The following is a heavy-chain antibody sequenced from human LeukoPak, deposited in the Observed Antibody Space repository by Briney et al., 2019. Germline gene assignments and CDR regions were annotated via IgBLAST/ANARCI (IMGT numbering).Heavy chain of an antibody. J-gene: IGHJ4*02. CDR3: ARDRMQQRNFDY. CDR1: GDSVSSGGYY. D-gene: IGHD6-13*01. V-gene: IGHV4-61*03. CDR2: IYYNGNT. Sequence: SETLSLTCTASGDSVSSGGYYWSWIRQPPGKGLEWIGYIYYNGNTNYNPSLKTRVTISVDTSKSHFSLKLSSVTAADTAVYYCARDRMQQRNFDYWGQGTLVTVSS.